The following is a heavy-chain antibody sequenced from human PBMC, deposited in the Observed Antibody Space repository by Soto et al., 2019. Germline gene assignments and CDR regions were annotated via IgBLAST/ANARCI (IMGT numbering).Heavy chain of an antibody. Sequence: PRGSLRLSCAASGFTFSSYAMHWVRQAPGKGLEYVSAISSNGGSTYYADSVKGRFTISRDNSKNTLYLQMGSLRAEDMAVYYCARAGLYYYDGAPMDVWGQGTTVTVS. D-gene: IGHD3-22*01. CDR1: GFTFSSYA. CDR3: ARAGLYYYDGAPMDV. CDR2: ISSNGGST. V-gene: IGHV3-64*02. J-gene: IGHJ6*02.